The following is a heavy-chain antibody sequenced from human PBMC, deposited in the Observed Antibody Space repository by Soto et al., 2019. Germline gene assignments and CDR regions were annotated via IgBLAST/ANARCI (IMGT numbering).Heavy chain of an antibody. D-gene: IGHD3-9*01. J-gene: IGHJ4*02. CDR2: TRDQPNSYTT. CDR3: TSLASTALTGVDY. V-gene: IGHV3-72*01. Sequence: EVQLVESGGGLVQPGGSLRLSCAASGFTLSDHNMDWVRQAPGKGLEWVGRTRDQPNSYTTEYAASGKGRFTISRDDSKNSLCLQMNSLKAEDTAVYYCTSLASTALTGVDYWGQGTLVTVPS. CDR1: GFTLSDHN.